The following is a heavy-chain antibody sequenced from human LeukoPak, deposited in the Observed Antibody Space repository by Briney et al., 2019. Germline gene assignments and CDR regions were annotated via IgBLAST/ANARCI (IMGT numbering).Heavy chain of an antibody. J-gene: IGHJ4*02. CDR2: FDPEDGET. CDR3: ATGPPSQYCSSTSCYYNYFDY. CDR1: GYTLTELS. D-gene: IGHD2-2*01. V-gene: IGHV1-24*01. Sequence: ASVKVSCKVSGYTLTELSMHWVRQAPGKGLEWVGGFDPEDGETIYAQKFQGRATMTEDTSTDTAYMELSSLRSEDTAVYYCATGPPSQYCSSTSCYYNYFDYWGQGTLVTVSS.